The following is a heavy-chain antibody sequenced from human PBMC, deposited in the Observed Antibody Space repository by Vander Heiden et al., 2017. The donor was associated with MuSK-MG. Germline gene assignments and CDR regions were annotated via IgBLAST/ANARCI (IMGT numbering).Heavy chain of an antibody. CDR1: GFNFSSYW. Sequence: EVQLVESGGGLVQPGGSLRLSCAASGFNFSSYWMHWVRQAPGKGLVWVARINSDGSSTSYADSVKGRFTISRDNAKNTLYLQMNSLRGEDTAVYYCARDYSTVTTYYYYYMDVWGKGTTVTVSS. CDR2: INSDGSST. D-gene: IGHD4-17*01. CDR3: ARDYSTVTTYYYYYMDV. J-gene: IGHJ6*03. V-gene: IGHV3-74*01.